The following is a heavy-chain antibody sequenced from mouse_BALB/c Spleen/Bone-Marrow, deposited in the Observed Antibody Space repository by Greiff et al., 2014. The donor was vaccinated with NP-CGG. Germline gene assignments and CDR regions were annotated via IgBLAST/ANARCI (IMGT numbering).Heavy chain of an antibody. V-gene: IGHV1-14*01. J-gene: IGHJ1*01. CDR1: GYTFPSYM. CDR3: ARSKDWYFDV. Sequence: VQLQQSGPELVKPGASVKMSCKASGYTFPSYMMHWVKQKPGQGLEWVGYVNPYSGGTYYTEDFKGKATLTSDKYSSTVYMELSSLTSEDSAVFYCARSKDWYFDVWGAGTTVTVSS. CDR2: VNPYSGGT.